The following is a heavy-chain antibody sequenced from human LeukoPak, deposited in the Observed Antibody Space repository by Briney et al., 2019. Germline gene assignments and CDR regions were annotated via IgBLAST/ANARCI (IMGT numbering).Heavy chain of an antibody. CDR3: AKATQQLVRKLYFDY. CDR1: GFTFGSYA. V-gene: IGHV3-23*01. D-gene: IGHD6-13*01. CDR2: ISGSGGST. Sequence: PGGSLRLSCAASGFTFGSYAMSWVRQAPGKGLEWVSAISGSGGSTYYADSVKGRFTISRDNSKNTLYLQMNSLRAEDTAVYYCAKATQQLVRKLYFDYWGQGTLVTVSS. J-gene: IGHJ4*02.